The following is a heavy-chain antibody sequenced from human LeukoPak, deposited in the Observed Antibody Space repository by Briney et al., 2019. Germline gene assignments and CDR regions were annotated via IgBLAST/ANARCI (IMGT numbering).Heavy chain of an antibody. Sequence: ASVKVSCKASGYTVTTYGITWVRQAPGQGLEWMGWISAYNGNTKYAQKVQGRVTMTTDTSTSTAYMELRSLTSDDTAVYYCARGGGNSWFDYWGQGTLVTVSS. D-gene: IGHD6-13*01. CDR3: ARGGGNSWFDY. CDR2: ISAYNGNT. V-gene: IGHV1-18*01. J-gene: IGHJ4*02. CDR1: GYTVTTYG.